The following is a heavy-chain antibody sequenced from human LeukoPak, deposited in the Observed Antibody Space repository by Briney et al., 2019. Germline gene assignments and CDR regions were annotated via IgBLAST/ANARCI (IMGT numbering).Heavy chain of an antibody. Sequence: GGSLRLSCAASGFTFSSYAMHWVRQAPGKGLEWVAVISYDGSNKYYADSVKGRFTISRDNSKNTLYLQMNSLRAEDTAVYYCARGSLPKVYFDWLLYFDYWGQGTLVTVSS. CDR2: ISYDGSNK. CDR1: GFTFSSYA. V-gene: IGHV3-30-3*01. J-gene: IGHJ4*02. D-gene: IGHD3-9*01. CDR3: ARGSLPKVYFDWLLYFDY.